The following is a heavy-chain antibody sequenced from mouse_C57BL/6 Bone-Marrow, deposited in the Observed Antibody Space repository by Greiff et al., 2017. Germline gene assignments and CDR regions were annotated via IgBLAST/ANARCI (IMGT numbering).Heavy chain of an antibody. CDR1: GYTFTSYW. CDR3: AIYCDFDY. D-gene: IGHD2-1*01. CDR2: IDPSDSYT. J-gene: IGHJ2*01. V-gene: IGHV1-50*01. Sequence: QVQLQQPGAELVKPGASVKLSCKASGYTFTSYWMQWVKQRPGQGLEWIGGIDPSDSYTNYNQKFKGKATFTVDTSSSTAYMQLSSLTSEDSAVYYCAIYCDFDYWGKGTTLTVSS.